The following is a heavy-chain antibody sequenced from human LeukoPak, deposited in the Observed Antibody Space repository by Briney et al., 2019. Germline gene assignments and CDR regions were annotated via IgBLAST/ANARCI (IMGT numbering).Heavy chain of an antibody. J-gene: IGHJ6*03. CDR3: ARGPILEWFGELPRPNYYYHMDV. CDR2: ISYDGSNK. Sequence: PGGSLRLSCAASGFTFSSYGMHWVRQAPGKGLEWVAVISYDGSNKYYADSVKGRFTIFRDNSKNTLYLQMGSLRAEDMAVYYCARGPILEWFGELPRPNYYYHMDVWGKGTTVTISS. V-gene: IGHV3-30*03. D-gene: IGHD3-10*01. CDR1: GFTFSSYG.